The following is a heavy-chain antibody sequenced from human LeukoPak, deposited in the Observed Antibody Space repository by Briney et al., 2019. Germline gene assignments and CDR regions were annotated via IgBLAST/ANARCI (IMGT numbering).Heavy chain of an antibody. D-gene: IGHD3-9*01. J-gene: IGHJ6*02. CDR1: GFTVSSNY. CDR3: ARENYDILTGLGLTYGMDV. Sequence: VGSLRLSCAASGFTVSSNYMSWVRQAPGKGLEWVSVIYSGGSTYYADSVKGRFTISRDNSKNTLYLQMNSLRAEDTAVYYCARENYDILTGLGLTYGMDVWGQGTTVTVSS. V-gene: IGHV3-53*01. CDR2: IYSGGST.